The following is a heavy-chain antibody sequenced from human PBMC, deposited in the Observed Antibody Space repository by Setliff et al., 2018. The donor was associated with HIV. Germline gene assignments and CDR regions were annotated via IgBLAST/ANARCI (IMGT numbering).Heavy chain of an antibody. J-gene: IGHJ3*02. CDR3: ASGYYYVSPNPQFDI. CDR2: ISAYNGNT. CDR1: GYTFTSYG. V-gene: IGHV1-18*01. Sequence: ASVKVSCKASGYTFTSYGISWVRQAPGQGLEWMVWISAYNGNTNYAQKLQGRVTMTTDTSTSTAYMELSSLSSDDTAVYYCASGYYYVSPNPQFDIWGQGTMVTVSS. D-gene: IGHD3-22*01.